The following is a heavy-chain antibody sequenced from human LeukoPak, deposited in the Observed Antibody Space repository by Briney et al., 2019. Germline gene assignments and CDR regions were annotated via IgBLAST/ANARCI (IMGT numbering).Heavy chain of an antibody. CDR3: ARADGYNYVFDY. J-gene: IGHJ4*02. CDR2: INAGNGNT. CDR1: GYTFTSYA. D-gene: IGHD5-24*01. Sequence: VSVKVSCKASGYTFTSYAMHWVRQAPGQRLEWMGWINAGNGNTKYSQKFQGRVTITRDTSASTAYMELSSLRSEDTAVYYCARADGYNYVFDYWGQGTLVTVSS. V-gene: IGHV1-3*01.